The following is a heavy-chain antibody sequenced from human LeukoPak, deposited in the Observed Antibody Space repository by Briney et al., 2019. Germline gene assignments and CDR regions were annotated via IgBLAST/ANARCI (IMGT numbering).Heavy chain of an antibody. D-gene: IGHD6-19*01. CDR3: AKDRSASGWYASPFDY. J-gene: IGHJ4*02. CDR1: GFTFSSYA. CDR2: ISGSGGST. V-gene: IGHV3-23*01. Sequence: GGSLRLSCAASGFTFSSYAMSWVRQAPGKGLEWVSAISGSGGSTYYADSVKGRFTISRDNSKNTLYLQMNSLRAEDTAVYYCAKDRSASGWYASPFDYWGQGTLVTVPS.